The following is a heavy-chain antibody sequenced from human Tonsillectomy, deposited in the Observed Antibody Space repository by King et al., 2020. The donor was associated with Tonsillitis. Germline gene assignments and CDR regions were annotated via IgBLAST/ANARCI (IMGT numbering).Heavy chain of an antibody. CDR2: IYPGDSET. CDR1: GYIFTTYW. D-gene: IGHD3-10*01. V-gene: IGHV5-51*01. J-gene: IGHJ4*02. Sequence: QLVQSGAEVKKPGESLKISCKGSGYIFTTYWIAWVRQMPGKGLEWMGIIYPGDSETRYSPSFQGQVTISADKSISTAFLQWSSLKASDTAMYYCARQLHPDVISGDYWGQGTLVTVSS. CDR3: ARQLHPDVISGDY.